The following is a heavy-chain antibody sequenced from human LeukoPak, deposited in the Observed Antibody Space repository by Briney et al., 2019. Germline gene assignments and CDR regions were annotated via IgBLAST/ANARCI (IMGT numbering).Heavy chain of an antibody. J-gene: IGHJ4*02. Sequence: ASVTVSCKASGYTFTSHAMRWVRQAPRQRREWTGWIDAGNGNTKYSQVFQGRVTITADKSTSTAYMELSSLRSEDTAVYYCAREGDWEGAYFDYWGQGTLVTVSS. D-gene: IGHD1-26*01. CDR2: IDAGNGNT. CDR3: AREGDWEGAYFDY. V-gene: IGHV1-3*03. CDR1: GYTFTSHA.